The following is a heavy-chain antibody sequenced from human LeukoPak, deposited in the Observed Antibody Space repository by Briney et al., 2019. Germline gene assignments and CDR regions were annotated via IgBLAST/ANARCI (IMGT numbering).Heavy chain of an antibody. Sequence: ETLSLTCAVYGGSFSGYYWSWIRQPPGKGLEWVANIKQDGSEKYYVDSVKGRFTISRDNAKNSLYLQMNSLRAEDTAVYYCARRSVAGTFYYYYYMDVWGKGTTVTVSS. D-gene: IGHD6-19*01. CDR3: ARRSVAGTFYYYYYMDV. J-gene: IGHJ6*03. CDR2: IKQDGSEK. V-gene: IGHV3-7*01. CDR1: GGSFSGYY.